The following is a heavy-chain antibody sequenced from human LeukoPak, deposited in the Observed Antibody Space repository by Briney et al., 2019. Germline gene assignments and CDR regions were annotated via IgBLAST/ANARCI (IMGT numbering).Heavy chain of an antibody. J-gene: IGHJ4*02. V-gene: IGHV3-7*05. Sequence: GGSLRLSCAVSGFTFSNYWMTWVRQAPGKGLEWVAHIKQDGNEKYYVDSVKGRFTISRGNAKNSLYLQINSLRAEDTAVYYCARWNSGWEFDYWGQGTLVSVSS. D-gene: IGHD5-12*01. CDR1: GFTFSNYW. CDR3: ARWNSGWEFDY. CDR2: IKQDGNEK.